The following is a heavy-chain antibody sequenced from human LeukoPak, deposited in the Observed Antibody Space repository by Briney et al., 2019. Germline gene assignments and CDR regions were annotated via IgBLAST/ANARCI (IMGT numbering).Heavy chain of an antibody. CDR2: IYQSGST. D-gene: IGHD6-13*01. CDR1: GGSISSGGYS. V-gene: IGHV4-30-2*01. J-gene: IGHJ4*02. Sequence: PSETLSLTCAVSGGSISSGGYSWSWIRQPPGKGLEWIGYIYQSGSTYYNPSLKSRVTISVDRSKNQFSLKLSSVTAADTAVYYCGRGGIAAAASGIDYWGQGTLVTVPS. CDR3: GRGGIAAAASGIDY.